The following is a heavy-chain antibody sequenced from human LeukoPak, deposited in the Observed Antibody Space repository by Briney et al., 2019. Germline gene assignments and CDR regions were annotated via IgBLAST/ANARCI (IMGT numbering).Heavy chain of an antibody. D-gene: IGHD5-18*01. CDR3: AREAGVSYGLYYYYYGMDV. V-gene: IGHV4-38-2*02. CDR2: IYHSGST. Sequence: PSETLSLTCAVSGYSISSGYYWGWIRQPPGKGLGWIGSIYHSGSTYYNPSLKSRVTISVDTSKNQFSLKLSSVTAADTAVYYCAREAGVSYGLYYYYYGMDVWGKGTTVTVSS. CDR1: GYSISSGYY. J-gene: IGHJ6*04.